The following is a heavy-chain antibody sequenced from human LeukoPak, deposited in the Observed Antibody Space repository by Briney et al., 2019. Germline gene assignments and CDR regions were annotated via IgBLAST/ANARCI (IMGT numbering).Heavy chain of an antibody. D-gene: IGHD6-13*01. V-gene: IGHV6-1*01. CDR3: ARLAAGLDDYFDY. CDR1: GDSVSSNSAA. Sequence: SQTLSLTYAISGDSVSSNSAAWNWIRQSPSRGLEWLGRTYYRSKWYNEYAVSVKSRITINPDTSKNQFSLQLTTVTPEDTAVYYCARLAAGLDDYFDYWGQGTLVTVSS. CDR2: TYYRSKWYN. J-gene: IGHJ4*02.